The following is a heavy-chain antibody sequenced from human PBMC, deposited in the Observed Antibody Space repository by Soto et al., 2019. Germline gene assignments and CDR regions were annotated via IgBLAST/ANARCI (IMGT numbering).Heavy chain of an antibody. CDR2: IYYSGST. CDR1: GGSVSSGDYF. J-gene: IGHJ6*02. D-gene: IGHD3-10*01. V-gene: IGHV4-61*08. Sequence: SETLSLTCTVSGGSVSSGDYFWSWLRQSPGKRLEWIAYIYYSGSTDYNPSLKSRATISVDTSKSQVSLTLTSMTAADAALYYCARSPNYYYYGFDVWGQGTAVTVSS. CDR3: ARSPNYYYYGFDV.